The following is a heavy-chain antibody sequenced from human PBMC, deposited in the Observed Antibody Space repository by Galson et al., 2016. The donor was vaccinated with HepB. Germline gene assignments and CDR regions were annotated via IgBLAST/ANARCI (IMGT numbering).Heavy chain of an antibody. D-gene: IGHD3-22*01. J-gene: IGHJ6*02. Sequence: SVKVSCKASGYTFTTYYMHWVRQAPGQGLEWMGIINLSGGSTTYAQKFQGRVTMTRDTSTSTVYMELSSLRSEDTALYYCTRSGWLSTYYYYYYGMDVWGQGTTVTVS. CDR2: INLSGGST. CDR3: TRSGWLSTYYYYYYGMDV. V-gene: IGHV1-46*01. CDR1: GYTFTTYY.